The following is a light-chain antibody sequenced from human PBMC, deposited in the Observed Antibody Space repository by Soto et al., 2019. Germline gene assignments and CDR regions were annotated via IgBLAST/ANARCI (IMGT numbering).Light chain of an antibody. CDR2: DTD. Sequence: QAVVTQEPSLTVSPGGTVTLTCGSSTGAVTSSHYCYWLQQKPGQAPRTLIYDTDNKHSWTPARFSGSLLGGNAALPLSGAQPEDEADYYCFLSYGDVRDHVFGGGTQLTVL. CDR3: FLSYGDVRDHV. V-gene: IGLV7-46*01. CDR1: TGAVTSSHY. J-gene: IGLJ3*02.